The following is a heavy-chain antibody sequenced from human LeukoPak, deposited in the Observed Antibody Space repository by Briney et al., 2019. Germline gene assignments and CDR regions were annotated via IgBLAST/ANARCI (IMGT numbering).Heavy chain of an antibody. Sequence: PGGSLRLSCAASGFIFSDYYMSWIRQVPGKGLEWVSYTSSSGGATYYAGFVKGRFTISRDNSKNTLFLHMNSLSPDDSAIYYCAKGHISSENLLRFDYWGQGVLVTVSS. CDR3: AKGHISSENLLRFDY. D-gene: IGHD1-14*01. CDR1: GFIFSDYY. CDR2: TSSSGGAT. J-gene: IGHJ4*02. V-gene: IGHV3-11*01.